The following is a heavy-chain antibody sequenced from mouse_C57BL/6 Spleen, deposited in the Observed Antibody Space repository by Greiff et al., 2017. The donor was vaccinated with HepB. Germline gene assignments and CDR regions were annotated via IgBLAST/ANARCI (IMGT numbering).Heavy chain of an antibody. J-gene: IGHJ2*01. V-gene: IGHV1-61*01. CDR2: IYPSDSET. Sequence: QVQLKQPGAELVRPGSSVKLSCKASGYTFTSYWMDWVKQRPGQGLEWIGNIYPSDSETHYNQKFKDKATLTVDKSSSTAYMQLSSLTSEDSAVYYCHYYGSLDYWGQGTTLTVSS. CDR1: GYTFTSYW. D-gene: IGHD1-1*01. CDR3: HYYGSLDY.